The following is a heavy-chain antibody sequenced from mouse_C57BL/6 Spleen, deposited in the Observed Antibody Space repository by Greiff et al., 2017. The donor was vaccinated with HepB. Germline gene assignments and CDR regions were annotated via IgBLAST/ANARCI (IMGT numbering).Heavy chain of an antibody. CDR3: TRDPSTGTYFDY. D-gene: IGHD4-1*02. CDR1: GFTFSSYA. CDR2: ISSGGDYI. V-gene: IGHV5-9-1*02. J-gene: IGHJ2*01. Sequence: EVQRVESGEGLVKPGGSLKLSCAASGFTFSSYAMSWVRQTPEKRLEWVAYISSGGDYIYYADTVKGRFTISRDNARNTLYLQMSSLKSEDTAMYYCTRDPSTGTYFDYWGQGTTLTVCS.